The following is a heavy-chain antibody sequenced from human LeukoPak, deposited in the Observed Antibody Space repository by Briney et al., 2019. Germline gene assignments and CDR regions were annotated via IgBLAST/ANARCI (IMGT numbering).Heavy chain of an antibody. V-gene: IGHV3-9*03. D-gene: IGHD4-11*01. CDR1: GFTFDDYA. CDR2: ISWNSGSI. J-gene: IGHJ4*02. Sequence: GRSLRLSCAASGFTFDDYAMHWVRQAPGKGLEWVSGISWNSGSIGYADSVKGRFTISRDNAKNSLYLQMNSLRAEDMALYYCARGFTVEDPYYFDYWGQGTLVTVSS. CDR3: ARGFTVEDPYYFDY.